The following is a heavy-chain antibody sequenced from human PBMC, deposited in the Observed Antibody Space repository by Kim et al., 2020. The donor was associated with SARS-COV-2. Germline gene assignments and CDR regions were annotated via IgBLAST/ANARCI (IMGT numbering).Heavy chain of an antibody. J-gene: IGHJ4*02. CDR1: GFSFSSYW. D-gene: IGHD1-26*01. Sequence: GGSLRLSCAASGFSFSSYWMHWVRQAPGKGLVWVSRINSDGSSTSYADSVKGRFTVSRDNAKSTLSLQMNSLRAEDTAVYYCGRYSENYHAVDYWGQGILVTVSS. CDR2: INSDGSST. CDR3: GRYSENYHAVDY. V-gene: IGHV3-74*01.